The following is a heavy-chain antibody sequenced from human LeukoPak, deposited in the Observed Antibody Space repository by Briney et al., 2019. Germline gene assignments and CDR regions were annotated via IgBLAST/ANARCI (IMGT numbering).Heavy chain of an antibody. J-gene: IGHJ3*01. CDR3: AREGIGAADAFDL. D-gene: IGHD6-25*01. CDR1: GFTVSSNY. Sequence: GGSLRLSCAASGFTVSSNYMSWVRQAPGKGLEWVSSISSGSIYIEYADSVKGRFTVSRDNAEKSLYLQMNSLGAEDTAVYYCAREGIGAADAFDLWGQGTMVTVSS. CDR2: ISSGSIYI. V-gene: IGHV3-21*01.